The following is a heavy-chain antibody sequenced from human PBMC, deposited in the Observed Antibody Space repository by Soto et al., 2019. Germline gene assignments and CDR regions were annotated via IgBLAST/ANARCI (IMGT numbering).Heavy chain of an antibody. V-gene: IGHV1-69*02. CDR1: GGTFSSYT. CDR3: ARVNALKISSWYGLDY. J-gene: IGHJ4*02. CDR2: IIPILGIA. D-gene: IGHD6-13*01. Sequence: QVQLVQSGAEVKKPGSSVKVSCKASGGTFSSYTISWVRQAPGQGLEWMGRIIPILGIANYAQKFQGRVTITADKSTSTAYMELSSLRSEDTAVYYCARVNALKISSWYGLDYWGQGTLVTVSS.